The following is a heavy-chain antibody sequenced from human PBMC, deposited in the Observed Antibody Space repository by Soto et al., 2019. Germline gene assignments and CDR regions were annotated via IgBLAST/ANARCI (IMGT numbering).Heavy chain of an antibody. V-gene: IGHV3-66*01. CDR2: ISSGGST. D-gene: IGHD3-3*01. J-gene: IGHJ4*02. CDR1: GFTVSNFY. CDR3: ARDTFGGAYDFWH. Sequence: EVQLVESGGGLVQPGGSLRLSCAVSGFTVSNFYMTWVRQAPGKGLEWVSVISSGGSTYYADSVKGRFTISRDNSKNTLVLEMNSLRAGDTAVYYCARDTFGGAYDFWHGGQGTLVTVSS.